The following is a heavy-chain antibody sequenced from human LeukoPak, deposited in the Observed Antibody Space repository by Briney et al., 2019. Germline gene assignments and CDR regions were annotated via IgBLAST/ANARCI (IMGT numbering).Heavy chain of an antibody. CDR2: INPNSGGT. Sequence: ASVKVSCKASGYTFTDYYMHWVRQAPGQGLEWMGWINPNSGGTKYAQKFQGRVTMTRDTSIYTAYLELSRLTYDDTAVYYCVGLPRYNLNEPLDYWGQGTLVTVSS. V-gene: IGHV1-2*02. CDR1: GYTFTDYY. D-gene: IGHD1-20*01. CDR3: VGLPRYNLNEPLDY. J-gene: IGHJ4*02.